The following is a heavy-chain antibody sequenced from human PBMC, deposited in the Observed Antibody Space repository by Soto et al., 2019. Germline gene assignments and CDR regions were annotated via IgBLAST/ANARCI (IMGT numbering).Heavy chain of an antibody. V-gene: IGHV1-18*01. CDR2: MSTSNGNT. CDR1: GYTFTSYD. J-gene: IGHJ5*02. CDR3: ARDRNWVDP. Sequence: VQLVQSGAEVKKPGASVKVSCKASGYTFTSYDISWVRQAPGQGLEWMGWMSTSNGNTNYAQKLQGRVTMTTDTPTSTANMELRSLRPDDTAVYFCARDRNWVDPWGQGTLVTVS.